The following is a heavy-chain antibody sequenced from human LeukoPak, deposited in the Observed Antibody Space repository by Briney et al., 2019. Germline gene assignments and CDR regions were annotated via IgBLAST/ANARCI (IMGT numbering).Heavy chain of an antibody. CDR2: IDPSDSYT. D-gene: IGHD2-21*02. J-gene: IGHJ3*02. Sequence: GESLKISCKGSGYRFTSYWISWVRQMPGKGLEWMGRIDPSDSYTNYSPSFQGHVTISADKSISTAYLQWSSLKASDTAMYYCARRALPLAYCGGDCFDAFDIWGQGTMVTVSS. CDR1: GYRFTSYW. V-gene: IGHV5-10-1*01. CDR3: ARRALPLAYCGGDCFDAFDI.